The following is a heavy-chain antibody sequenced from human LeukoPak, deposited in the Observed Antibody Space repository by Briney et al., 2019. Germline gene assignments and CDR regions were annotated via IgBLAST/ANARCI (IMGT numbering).Heavy chain of an antibody. CDR1: GGSFSGYY. V-gene: IGHV4-38-2*02. CDR2: IYHSGST. Sequence: PSETLSLTCAVYGGSFSGYYWGWIRQPPGKGLEGIGSIYHSGSTYYNPSLKSRVTISVDTSKNQFSLKLSSVTAADTAVYYCARDSYYDFWSGYRDWFDPWGQGTLVTVSS. CDR3: ARDSYYDFWSGYRDWFDP. J-gene: IGHJ5*02. D-gene: IGHD3-3*01.